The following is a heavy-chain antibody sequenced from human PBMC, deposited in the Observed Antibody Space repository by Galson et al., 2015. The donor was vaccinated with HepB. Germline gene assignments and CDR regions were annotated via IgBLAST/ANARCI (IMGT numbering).Heavy chain of an antibody. V-gene: IGHV3-23*01. CDR1: GFTFSTYA. CDR3: ATYRQQLYPIDY. Sequence: SLRLSCATSGFTFSTYAMSWVRQAPGKGLEWVSVVGPNGANIHYADSVKGRFTISRDNSKNTLYLQMNSLRDEDTAVYYCATYRQQLYPIDYWGQGTLVTVSS. D-gene: IGHD6-13*01. J-gene: IGHJ4*02. CDR2: VGPNGANI.